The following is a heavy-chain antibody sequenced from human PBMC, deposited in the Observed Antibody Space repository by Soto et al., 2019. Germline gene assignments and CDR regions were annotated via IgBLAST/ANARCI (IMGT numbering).Heavy chain of an antibody. J-gene: IGHJ5*02. V-gene: IGHV4-30-2*01. Sequence: PSETLSLTCAVSGGSISSGGYSWSWIRQPPGKGLEKIGYIYHNGSTYYNKSLKNRDTISVDRSKNQFSLKLISVTAADTAVYYCARVPWPWGQGTLVTVSS. CDR1: GGSISSGGYS. CDR2: IYHNGST. CDR3: ARVPWP.